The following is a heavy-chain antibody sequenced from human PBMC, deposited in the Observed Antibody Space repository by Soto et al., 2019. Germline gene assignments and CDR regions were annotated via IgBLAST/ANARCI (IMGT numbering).Heavy chain of an antibody. Sequence: QVQLQESGPGLVKPSQTLSLTCTVSGGSISSGGDYWSWIRQHPGKGLEWIGYIYYSGSTYYNPSLKSRVTLSVDTSKNHFSLQLSSVTAADTAVYYCARATPYYYYGMDVWGQGTTVTVSS. CDR2: IYYSGST. D-gene: IGHD2-15*01. V-gene: IGHV4-31*03. J-gene: IGHJ6*02. CDR1: GGSISSGGDY. CDR3: ARATPYYYYGMDV.